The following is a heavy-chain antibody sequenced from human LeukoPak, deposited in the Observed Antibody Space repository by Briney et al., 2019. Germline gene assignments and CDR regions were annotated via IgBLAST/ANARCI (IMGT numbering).Heavy chain of an antibody. CDR3: ARGPNSNWSGLDF. J-gene: IGHJ4*02. CDR1: GFTFSNFW. D-gene: IGHD6-6*01. V-gene: IGHV3-74*01. Sequence: GGSLRLSCAASGFTFSNFWMHWARQLPGKGLVWVSRISPTGSTTSYADSVKGRFTVSRDNAKNTLYLQVNNLRAEDTAVYYCARGPNSNWSGLDFWGQGTLLTVSS. CDR2: ISPTGSTT.